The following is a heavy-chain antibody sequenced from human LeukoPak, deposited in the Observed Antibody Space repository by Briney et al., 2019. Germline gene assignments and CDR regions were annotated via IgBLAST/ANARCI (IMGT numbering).Heavy chain of an antibody. CDR2: LSNGAKTN. J-gene: IGHJ3*02. V-gene: IGHV3-30*18. D-gene: IGHD3-22*01. CDR3: AKELGGYDAFDI. Sequence: GGSLRLSCAASGFTFSAYGMHWVRQAPGKGLEWVASLSNGAKTNTYADAVKGRFTISRDNSRNTLFVQMNSLRPEDTAVYYCAKELGGYDAFDIWGQGTMVTVSS. CDR1: GFTFSAYG.